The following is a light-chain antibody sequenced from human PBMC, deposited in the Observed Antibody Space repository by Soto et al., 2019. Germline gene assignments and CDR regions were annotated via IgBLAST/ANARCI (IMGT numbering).Light chain of an antibody. CDR3: SSLASSNTWV. V-gene: IGLV2-8*01. CDR1: SSDVGAYNY. Sequence: QSALTQPPSASGSPGQSVTISCTGTSSDVGAYNYVSWYQQHAGKAPKLVIYEGTKRPSGVPDRFSGSKSANTASLTVSGLQAEDEADYYCSSLASSNTWVFGGGTKLTVL. J-gene: IGLJ3*02. CDR2: EGT.